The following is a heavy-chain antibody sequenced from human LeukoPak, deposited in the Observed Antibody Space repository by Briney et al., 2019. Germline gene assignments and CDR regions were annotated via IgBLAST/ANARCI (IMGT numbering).Heavy chain of an antibody. Sequence: SVKVSCKASGGTFSSYAISWVRQAPGQGLEWMGGIFPIFGTANYAQKFQGRVTITADKSTSTAYMELSSLRSEDTAVYYCARRVVVVAATPSWGREYYFDYWGQGTLVTVSS. CDR2: IFPIFGTA. CDR3: ARRVVVVAATPSWGREYYFDY. J-gene: IGHJ4*02. CDR1: GGTFSSYA. V-gene: IGHV1-69*06. D-gene: IGHD2-15*01.